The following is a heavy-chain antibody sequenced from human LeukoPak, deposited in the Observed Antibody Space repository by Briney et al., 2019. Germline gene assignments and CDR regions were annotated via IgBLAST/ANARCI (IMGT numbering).Heavy chain of an antibody. D-gene: IGHD4-11*01. J-gene: IGHJ4*02. CDR2: MYSSGTT. Sequence: SEALSLTCAVYGGSFSGYYWSWLRQPPGKGLEWIGYMYSSGTTYYNPSLKSRLTISVDTSKNQFSLKLTSVTAADTAVFYCARVTLVSGSDYIRDYWGQGTLVTVSS. V-gene: IGHV4-34*01. CDR3: ARVTLVSGSDYIRDY. CDR1: GGSFSGYY.